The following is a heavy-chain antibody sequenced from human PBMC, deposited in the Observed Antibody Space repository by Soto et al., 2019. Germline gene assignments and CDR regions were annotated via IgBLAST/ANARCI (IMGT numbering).Heavy chain of an antibody. V-gene: IGHV1-18*01. D-gene: IGHD3-10*01. Sequence: GSVKVSCECAGWALRDYGVAWVRQAPGQGLEWMGWIGPYNGKTNYAQKLQDRVTMTTDTSTGTAYMELRSLRSDDTAVYFCVRDLDGSGSYYTNYWRQRTLVPVSS. CDR2: IGPYNGKT. CDR3: VRDLDGSGSYYTNY. J-gene: IGHJ4*02. CDR1: GWALRDYG.